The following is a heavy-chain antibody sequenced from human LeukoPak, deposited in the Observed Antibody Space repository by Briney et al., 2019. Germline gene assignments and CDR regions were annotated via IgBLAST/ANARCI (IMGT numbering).Heavy chain of an antibody. V-gene: IGHV1-69*01. CDR1: GGTFSSYA. Sequence: SVKVSCKASGGTFSSYAISWVRQAPGQGLEWMGGIIPIFGTPNYAQKFQGSVTITADESTSTAYMELSSLRSEDTAVCYCARWNKLGRDYYYYAMDVWGQGTTVTVSS. CDR3: ARWNKLGRDYYYYAMDV. CDR2: IIPIFGTP. D-gene: IGHD7-27*01. J-gene: IGHJ6*02.